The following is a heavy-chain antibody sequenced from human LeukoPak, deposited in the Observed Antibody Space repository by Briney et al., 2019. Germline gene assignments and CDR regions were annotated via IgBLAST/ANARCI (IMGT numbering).Heavy chain of an antibody. J-gene: IGHJ6*03. D-gene: IGHD2-15*01. CDR3: ARVLRYCSGGNCYSGGLGYMDV. CDR1: GFTFSSYE. V-gene: IGHV3-48*03. CDR2: ISSSGSTI. Sequence: GGSLGLSCAASGFTFSSYEMNWVRQAPGKGLEWVSYISSSGSTIYYADSVKGRFTLSRDNAKNSLYLQMNSLRAEDTAVYYCARVLRYCSGGNCYSGGLGYMDVWGKGTTVTISS.